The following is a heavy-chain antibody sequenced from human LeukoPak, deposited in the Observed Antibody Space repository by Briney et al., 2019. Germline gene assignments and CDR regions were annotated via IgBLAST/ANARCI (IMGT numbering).Heavy chain of an antibody. V-gene: IGHV1-46*01. D-gene: IGHD4-23*01. J-gene: IGHJ2*01. Sequence: ASVKVSCKASGYTFTSHYMHWVRQAPGQGLEWMGLINPSGSSTLYAQKFQGRVTMTRDMSTTTDYMELSSLRSEDTAVYYCARHNYGGNSLYWYFDLWGRGTLVTVSS. CDR2: INPSGSST. CDR1: GYTFTSHY. CDR3: ARHNYGGNSLYWYFDL.